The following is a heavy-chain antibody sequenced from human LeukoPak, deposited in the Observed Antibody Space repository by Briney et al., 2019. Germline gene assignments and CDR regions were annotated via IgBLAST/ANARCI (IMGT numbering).Heavy chain of an antibody. CDR1: GFTFSSYS. J-gene: IGHJ3*02. Sequence: GGSLRLSCAASGFTFSSYSMHWVRQAPGKGLEWVAVIWYDGSNKYYADSVKGRFTISRDNSKNTLYLQMNSLRAEDTAVYYCARDVRGYSYGPTDIWGQETMVTVSS. D-gene: IGHD5-18*01. V-gene: IGHV3-33*01. CDR2: IWYDGSNK. CDR3: ARDVRGYSYGPTDI.